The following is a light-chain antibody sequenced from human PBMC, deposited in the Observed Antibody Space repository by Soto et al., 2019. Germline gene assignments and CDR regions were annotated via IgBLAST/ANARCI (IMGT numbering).Light chain of an antibody. J-gene: IGLJ1*01. CDR2: EVS. CDR3: SSYAGSNTVV. Sequence: QSALTQPPSASGSPGQSVTISCTGTSSDVGGYNYVSWYQQHPGKAPKLMIYEVSKRPSGVPDRFSGSKSGNKASLTVSGLQAEDEADYYCSSYAGSNTVVFGTGTKLTVL. CDR1: SSDVGGYNY. V-gene: IGLV2-8*01.